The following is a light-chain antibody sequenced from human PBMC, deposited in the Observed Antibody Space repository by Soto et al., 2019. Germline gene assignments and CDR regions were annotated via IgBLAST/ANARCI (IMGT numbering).Light chain of an antibody. CDR1: QSVSSN. CDR3: QQYTNWPPWT. V-gene: IGKV3-15*01. J-gene: IGKJ1*01. CDR2: GAS. Sequence: EIVMTQSPATLSVSPGARATLSCRASQSVSSNVAWYQQKPGQAPRLLIYGASTRATGIPATFSGSGSGTEFTLTISSLQSEDLAVYYGQQYTNWPPWTLGNGTKVDI.